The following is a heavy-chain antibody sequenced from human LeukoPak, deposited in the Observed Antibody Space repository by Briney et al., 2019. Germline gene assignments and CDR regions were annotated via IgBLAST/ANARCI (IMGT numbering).Heavy chain of an antibody. D-gene: IGHD2-15*01. CDR3: ARELGYCSGGSCYGWFDP. CDR2: IYYSGST. CDR1: GFTLSNYW. J-gene: IGHJ5*02. Sequence: GSLRLSCAASGFTLSNYWMSWIRQPPGKGLEWIGFIYYSGSTNYNPSLKSRVTISVDTSKNQFSLKLSSVTAADTAVYCCARELGYCSGGSCYGWFDPWGQGTLVTVSS. V-gene: IGHV4-59*01.